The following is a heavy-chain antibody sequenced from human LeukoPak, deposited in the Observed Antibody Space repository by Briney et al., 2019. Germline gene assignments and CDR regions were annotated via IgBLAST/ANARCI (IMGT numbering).Heavy chain of an antibody. V-gene: IGHV3-48*01. CDR2: ISSSSSTI. Sequence: PGGSLRLFCAASGFTFSSYSMNWVRQAPGKELEWVSYISSSSSTIYYADSVKGRFTISRDNAKNSLYLQMNSLRAEDTAVYYCARDEPDYARWGAFDIWGQGTMVTVSS. CDR1: GFTFSSYS. D-gene: IGHD4-17*01. J-gene: IGHJ3*02. CDR3: ARDEPDYARWGAFDI.